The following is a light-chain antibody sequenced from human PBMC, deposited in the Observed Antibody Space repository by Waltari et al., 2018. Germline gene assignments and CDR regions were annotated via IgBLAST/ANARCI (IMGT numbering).Light chain of an antibody. Sequence: QSALTQPPSASGSPGQSVTISCTGTSSAVGAYKSVSWYQQHPGKAPKLLIDEVSKRASGVPDRFSGSKSGNTASLTVSGLQAEDEADYYCASRGASKVFGGGTKLTVL. CDR2: EVS. J-gene: IGLJ2*01. V-gene: IGLV2-8*01. CDR3: ASRGASKV. CDR1: SSAVGAYKS.